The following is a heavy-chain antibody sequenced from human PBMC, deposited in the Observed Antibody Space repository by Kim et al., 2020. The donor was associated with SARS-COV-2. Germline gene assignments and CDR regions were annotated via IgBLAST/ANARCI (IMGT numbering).Heavy chain of an antibody. Sequence: SVKVSCKASGGTFSSYAISWVRQAPGQGLEWMGRIIPILGIANYAQKFQGRVTITADKSTSTAYMELSSLRSEDTAVYYCARSNQPDFWSGYYILGSLNENAFDIWGQGTMVTVSS. CDR3: ARSNQPDFWSGYYILGSLNENAFDI. J-gene: IGHJ3*02. CDR1: GGTFSSYA. V-gene: IGHV1-69*04. D-gene: IGHD3-3*01. CDR2: IIPILGIA.